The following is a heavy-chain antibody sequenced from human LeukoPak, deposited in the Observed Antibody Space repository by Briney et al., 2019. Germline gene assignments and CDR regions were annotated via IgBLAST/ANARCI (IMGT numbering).Heavy chain of an antibody. V-gene: IGHV1-2*02. CDR3: ARYAIAARPVPYDY. CDR2: INPNSGGT. CDR1: GYTFTGYY. D-gene: IGHD6-6*01. Sequence: ASVKVSCKASGYTFTGYYMHWVRQAPGQGLEWMGWINPNSGGTNYAQKFQGRVTMTRDTSISTAYMELSRLRSDDTAVYYCARYAIAARPVPYDYWGQGTLVTVSS. J-gene: IGHJ4*02.